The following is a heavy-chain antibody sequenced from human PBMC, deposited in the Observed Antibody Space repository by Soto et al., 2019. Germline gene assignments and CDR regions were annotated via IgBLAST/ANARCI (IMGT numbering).Heavy chain of an antibody. CDR1: GGTFSSYA. Sequence: ASVKVSCKASGGTFSSYAISWVRQAPGQGLEWMGGIIPIFGTANYAQKFQGRVTITADESTSTAYMELSSLRSEDTAVYYCASSAYYYDRRDYWGQGTLVTVSS. CDR3: ASSAYYYDRRDY. CDR2: IIPIFGTA. V-gene: IGHV1-69*13. D-gene: IGHD3-22*01. J-gene: IGHJ4*02.